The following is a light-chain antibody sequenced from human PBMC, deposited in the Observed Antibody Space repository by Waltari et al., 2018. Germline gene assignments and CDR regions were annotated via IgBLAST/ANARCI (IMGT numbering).Light chain of an antibody. Sequence: ETVMTQSPATLSVSPGERATLSCRTSRTISSNLAWYQQKPGQAPRLLIYGASIRATGVPARFSGSGSGTQFTLTIHSLQSEDFAVYYCQQYNNGPPWTVGQGIKVEIK. CDR2: GAS. CDR1: RTISSN. CDR3: QQYNNGPPWT. V-gene: IGKV3-15*01. J-gene: IGKJ1*01.